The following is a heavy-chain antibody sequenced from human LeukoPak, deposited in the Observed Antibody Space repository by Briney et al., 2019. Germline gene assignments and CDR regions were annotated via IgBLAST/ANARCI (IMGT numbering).Heavy chain of an antibody. J-gene: IGHJ5*02. Sequence: SETLSLTCAVYGGSFSGYYWSWIRQPPGKGLEWIGEINHSGSTNYNPSLKSRVTISVDTSKNQFSLKLSSVTAADTAVYYCARGPPWRHYYDSSGSAKNWFDPWSQGTLVTVSS. CDR3: ARGPPWRHYYDSSGSAKNWFDP. D-gene: IGHD3-22*01. CDR2: INHSGST. CDR1: GGSFSGYY. V-gene: IGHV4-34*01.